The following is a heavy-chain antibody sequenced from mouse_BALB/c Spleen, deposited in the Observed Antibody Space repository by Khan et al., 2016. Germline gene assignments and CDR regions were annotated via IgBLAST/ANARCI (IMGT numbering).Heavy chain of an antibody. J-gene: IGHJ4*01. CDR1: GDSITSGY. CDR3: ARYDGRSYVRGMDY. V-gene: IGHV3-8*02. CDR2: ITYSGST. D-gene: IGHD1-1*01. Sequence: EVQLQESGPSLVKPSQALSPTCSVTGDSITSGYWNWIRKFPGIKLEYMGYITYSGSTYYNPSLKSRISITRDTSKNQYFLQLISVTTEDTATYXCARYDGRSYVRGMDYWGQGTSVTVSS.